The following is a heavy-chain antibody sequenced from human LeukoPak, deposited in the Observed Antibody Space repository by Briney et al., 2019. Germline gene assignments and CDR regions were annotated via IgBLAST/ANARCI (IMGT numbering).Heavy chain of an antibody. V-gene: IGHV4-61*02. D-gene: IGHD5-18*01. CDR2: IYTSGST. J-gene: IGHJ4*02. Sequence: SQALSLTCTVSGGSISSGSYYWSWIRQPAGKGLEWIGRIYTSGSTNYNPSLKSRVTISVDTSKNQFSLKLSPVTAAGKAVYYCARGYSYGSVYFDYWGQGTLVTVSS. CDR3: ARGYSYGSVYFDY. CDR1: GGSISSGSYY.